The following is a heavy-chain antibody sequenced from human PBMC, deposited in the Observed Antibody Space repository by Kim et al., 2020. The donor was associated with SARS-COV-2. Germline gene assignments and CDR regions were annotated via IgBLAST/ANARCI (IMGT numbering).Heavy chain of an antibody. Sequence: GGSLRLSCAASGFTFSSYWMSWVRQAPGKGLEWVANIKQDGSEKYYVDSVKGRFTISRDNAKNSLYLQMNSLRAEDTAVYYCARSRGLNAEYFQHWGQGTLVTVSS. CDR1: GFTFSSYW. CDR3: ARSRGLNAEYFQH. J-gene: IGHJ1*01. D-gene: IGHD3-10*01. V-gene: IGHV3-7*01. CDR2: IKQDGSEK.